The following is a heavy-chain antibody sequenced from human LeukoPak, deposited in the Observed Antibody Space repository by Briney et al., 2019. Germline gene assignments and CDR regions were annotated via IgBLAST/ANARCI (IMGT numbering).Heavy chain of an antibody. Sequence: SVKVSCKASGGTFSSYAISWVRQAPGQGLEWMGGIIPIFGTANYAQKFQGRVTMTEDTSTDTAYMELSSLRSEDMAVYYCATLLPLYCSGGSCYSNWFDPWGQGTLVTVSS. CDR1: GGTFSSYA. CDR3: ATLLPLYCSGGSCYSNWFDP. CDR2: IIPIFGTA. V-gene: IGHV1-69*06. D-gene: IGHD2-15*01. J-gene: IGHJ5*02.